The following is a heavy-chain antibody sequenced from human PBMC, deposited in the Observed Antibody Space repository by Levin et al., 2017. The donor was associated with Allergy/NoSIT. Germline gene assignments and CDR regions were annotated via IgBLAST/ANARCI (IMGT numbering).Heavy chain of an antibody. CDR3: TTDQRPGGIYEGWFDP. V-gene: IGHV3-15*01. Sequence: GGSLRLSCAASGFTFSNAWMSWVRQAPGKGLEWVGRIKSKTDGGTTDYAAPVKGRFTISRDDSKNTLYLQMNSLKTEDTAVYYCTTDQRPGGIYEGWFDPWGQGTLVTVSS. CDR1: GFTFSNAW. CDR2: IKSKTDGGTT. D-gene: IGHD5/OR15-5a*01. J-gene: IGHJ5*02.